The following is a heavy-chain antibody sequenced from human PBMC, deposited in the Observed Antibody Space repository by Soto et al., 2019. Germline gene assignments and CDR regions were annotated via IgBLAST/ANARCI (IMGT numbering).Heavy chain of an antibody. CDR3: AKGGRGSGYYYGMDY. D-gene: IGHD3-22*01. CDR2: VTASGDAT. V-gene: IGHV3-23*01. J-gene: IGHJ4*02. Sequence: EVQLLESGGGLVQPGGSLRLSCAASGFTFSSYAMSWVRQAPGKGLEWVSTVTASGDATFYADSVKGRFTISRDNSKNTLFLQMNCLGAEDTALYYCAKGGRGSGYYYGMDYWGQGTLVTVSS. CDR1: GFTFSSYA.